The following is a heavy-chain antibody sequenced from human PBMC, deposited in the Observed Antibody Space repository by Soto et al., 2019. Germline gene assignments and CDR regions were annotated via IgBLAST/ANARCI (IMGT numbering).Heavy chain of an antibody. Sequence: QVQLVESGGGLVRPGGSLRLPCAASGFTFSDYYMTWIRQAPGKGLEWVSYITGSSDYTNYADSVKGRFTISRDNVKNSLYLQMNSLRAEDTAVYYCAREYYYGMDVWGQGTTVTVSS. V-gene: IGHV3-11*05. CDR2: ITGSSDYT. J-gene: IGHJ6*02. CDR1: GFTFSDYY. CDR3: AREYYYGMDV.